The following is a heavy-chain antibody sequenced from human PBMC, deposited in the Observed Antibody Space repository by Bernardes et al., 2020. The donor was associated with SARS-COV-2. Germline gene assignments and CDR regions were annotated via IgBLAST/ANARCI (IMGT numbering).Heavy chain of an antibody. D-gene: IGHD4-17*01. V-gene: IGHV3-23*01. CDR1: GFTFSSYA. Sequence: GSLRLSCTASGFTFSSYAMTWFRQSPGKGLEWVSSISGSGGSTYYADSVKGRFTISRDNSKNTLFLQMNSLRVEDAAVYYCAINRDGDYVYNYSGMDVWGQGTTVTVSS. CDR2: ISGSGGST. CDR3: AINRDGDYVYNYSGMDV. J-gene: IGHJ6*02.